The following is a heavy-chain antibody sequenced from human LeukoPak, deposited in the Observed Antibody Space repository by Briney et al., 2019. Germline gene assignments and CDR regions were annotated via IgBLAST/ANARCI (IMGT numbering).Heavy chain of an antibody. CDR1: GFTFSSYA. D-gene: IGHD4-17*01. CDR3: ARVTVTTPTWGAFDI. J-gene: IGHJ3*02. V-gene: IGHV3-30*04. CDR2: IRYDGSNK. Sequence: GRSLRLSCAASGFTFSSYAMNWVRQAPGKGLEWVAFIRYDGSNKYYADSVKGRFTISRDNSKNTLYLQMNSLRAEDTAVYYCARVTVTTPTWGAFDIWGQGTMVTVSS.